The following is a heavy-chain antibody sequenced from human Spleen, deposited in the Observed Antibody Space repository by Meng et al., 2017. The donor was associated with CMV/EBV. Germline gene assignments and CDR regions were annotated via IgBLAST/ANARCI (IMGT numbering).Heavy chain of an antibody. Sequence: ASVKVSCKASGYTFTDYFIHWVRQAPGQGFEYMGWIKGNSDDTHFTHKFQGKVTMTRDTSITTAYMELSSLRYDDTAVYYCAKGRTVTFPNFGYWGQGTLVTVSS. CDR2: IKGNSDDT. CDR3: AKGRTVTFPNFGY. CDR1: GYTFTDYF. D-gene: IGHD4-11*01. J-gene: IGHJ4*02. V-gene: IGHV1-2*02.